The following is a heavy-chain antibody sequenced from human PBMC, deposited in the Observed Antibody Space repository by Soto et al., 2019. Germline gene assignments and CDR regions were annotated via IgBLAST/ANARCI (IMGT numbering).Heavy chain of an antibody. Sequence: PSETLSLTCTVSNGSVSTPGYYWSWIRQPPGKGLEWIGYISYSGSTNYSPSLKSRVAISVDASKNQFSLKLSSVTAADTAVYYCARERPYYGFDYWGQGTLVTVSS. CDR1: NGSVSTPGYY. V-gene: IGHV4-61*08. D-gene: IGHD3-10*01. J-gene: IGHJ4*02. CDR2: ISYSGST. CDR3: ARERPYYGFDY.